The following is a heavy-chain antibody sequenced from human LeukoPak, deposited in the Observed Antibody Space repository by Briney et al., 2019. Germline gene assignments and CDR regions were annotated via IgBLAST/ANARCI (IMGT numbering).Heavy chain of an antibody. CDR3: AKGSSWFYYYYYYMDV. Sequence: GGSLRLSCAASGFTFSSYGMHWVRQAPGKGLEWVAVIWYDGSSKYYADSVKGRFTISRDNSKNTLYLQMNSLRAEDTAVYYCAKGSSWFYYYYYYMDVWGKGTTVTVSS. D-gene: IGHD6-13*01. CDR1: GFTFSSYG. V-gene: IGHV3-33*06. J-gene: IGHJ6*03. CDR2: IWYDGSSK.